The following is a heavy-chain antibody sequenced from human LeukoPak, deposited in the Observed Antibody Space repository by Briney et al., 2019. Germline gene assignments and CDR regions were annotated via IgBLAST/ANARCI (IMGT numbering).Heavy chain of an antibody. CDR3: ARHVIWSSGAQVFDP. CDR2: IYYSGST. V-gene: IGHV4-39*01. Sequence: PSETLSLTCIVSGGSISSSSYCWGWIRQPPGKGLEWIGSIYYSGSTYYNPSLKSRVTISVDTSKNQFSLKLSSVTAADTAVYYCARHVIWSSGAQVFDPWGQGTLVTVSS. J-gene: IGHJ5*02. CDR1: GGSISSSSYC. D-gene: IGHD2-21*01.